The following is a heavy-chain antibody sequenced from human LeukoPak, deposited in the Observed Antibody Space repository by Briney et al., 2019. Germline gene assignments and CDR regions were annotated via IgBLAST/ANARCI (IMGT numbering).Heavy chain of an antibody. V-gene: IGHV4-34*01. Sequence: PSETLSLTCAVYGGSFSGYYWSWIRQPPGKGLEWIGEINHSGSTNYNPSLKSRVTISVDTSKNQFSLKLSSVTAADTAVYYCARDGIEEGNYYDSSGYYHGLDYWGQGTLVTVSS. D-gene: IGHD3-22*01. CDR2: INHSGST. J-gene: IGHJ4*02. CDR3: ARDGIEEGNYYDSSGYYHGLDY. CDR1: GGSFSGYY.